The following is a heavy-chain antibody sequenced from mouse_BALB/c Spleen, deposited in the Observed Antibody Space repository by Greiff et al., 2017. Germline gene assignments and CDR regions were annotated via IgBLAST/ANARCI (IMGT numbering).Heavy chain of an antibody. CDR2: IDPANGNT. J-gene: IGHJ1*01. Sequence: EVKLMESGAELVKPGASVKLSCTASGFNIKDTYMHWVKQRPEQGLEWIGRIDPANGNTKYDPKFQGKATITADTSSNTAYLQLSSLTSEDTAVYYCARPITTVPPYWYFDVWGAGTTVTVSS. CDR1: GFNIKDTY. V-gene: IGHV14-3*02. D-gene: IGHD1-1*01. CDR3: ARPITTVPPYWYFDV.